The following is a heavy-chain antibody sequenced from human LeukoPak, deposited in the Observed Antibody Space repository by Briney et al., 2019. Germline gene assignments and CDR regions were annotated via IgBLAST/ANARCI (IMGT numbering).Heavy chain of an antibody. D-gene: IGHD5-12*01. J-gene: IGHJ4*02. CDR1: GGSISSSNW. CDR2: IYYGRTT. CDR3: VRHDGRGGATMGALDS. V-gene: IGHV4-39*01. Sequence: SETLSLTCAVSGGSISSSNWWSWIRQSPGKGLEWIGSIYYGRTTYYNPSLNSRVTISIVTSKNQFSLQLNSVTAADTAVYYCVRHDGRGGATMGALDSWGQGSLVAVSS.